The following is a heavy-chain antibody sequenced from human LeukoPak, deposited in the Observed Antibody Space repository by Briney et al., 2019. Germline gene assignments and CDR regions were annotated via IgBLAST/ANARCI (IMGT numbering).Heavy chain of an antibody. CDR1: GGSFSGYY. Sequence: SETLSLTCAVYGGSFSGYYWSWIRQPPGKGLEWIGEINHSGSTNYNPSLKSRVTISVDTSKNQFSLKLSSVTAEDTAVYYCAKQNTGYMRHFDYWGQGTLVTVSS. D-gene: IGHD3-9*01. V-gene: IGHV4-34*01. CDR3: AKQNTGYMRHFDY. J-gene: IGHJ4*02. CDR2: INHSGST.